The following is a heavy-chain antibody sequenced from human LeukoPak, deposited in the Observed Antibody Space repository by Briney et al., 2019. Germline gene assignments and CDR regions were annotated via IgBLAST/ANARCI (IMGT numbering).Heavy chain of an antibody. J-gene: IGHJ3*02. CDR1: GFTFSSYA. Sequence: GGSLRLSCAASGFTFSSYAMSWVRQAPGKGLEWVSAISGSGGSTYYADSVKGRFTISRDNSKNRLYLQMYSLRAEDTAVYYCARTSRFNDAFDIWGQGTMVTVSS. D-gene: IGHD1-14*01. CDR2: ISGSGGST. CDR3: ARTSRFNDAFDI. V-gene: IGHV3-23*01.